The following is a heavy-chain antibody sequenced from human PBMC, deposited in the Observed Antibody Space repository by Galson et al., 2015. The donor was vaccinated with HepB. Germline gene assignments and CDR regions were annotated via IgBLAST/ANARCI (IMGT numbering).Heavy chain of an antibody. CDR3: AKERSQSYSDC. Sequence: SVKVSCKASGGTFSNYAISWVRQAPGQGLEWMGGIIPIFGIANYPQKFQGRVTITADKSTNTSYMELNSLRVEDTAIYYCAKERSQSYSDCWGQGALVTVSS. V-gene: IGHV1-69*10. CDR1: GGTFSNYA. CDR2: IIPIFGIA. J-gene: IGHJ4*02. D-gene: IGHD3-10*01.